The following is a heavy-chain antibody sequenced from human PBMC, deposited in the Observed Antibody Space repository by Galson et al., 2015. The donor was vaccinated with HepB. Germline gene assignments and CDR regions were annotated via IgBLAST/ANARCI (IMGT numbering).Heavy chain of an antibody. V-gene: IGHV1-18*01. CDR1: GYTFTSYG. Sequence: SVKVSCKASGYTFTSYGISWVRQAPGQGLEWMGWISAYNGNTNYAQKLQGRVTMTTDTSTSTAYMELRSLRSDDTAVYYCARALPRYCSGGSCGQRAGRWFDPWGQGTLVTVSS. D-gene: IGHD2-15*01. CDR2: ISAYNGNT. CDR3: ARALPRYCSGGSCGQRAGRWFDP. J-gene: IGHJ5*02.